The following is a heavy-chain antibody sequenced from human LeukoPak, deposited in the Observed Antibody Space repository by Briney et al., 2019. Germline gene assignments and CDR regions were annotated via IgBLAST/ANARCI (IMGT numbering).Heavy chain of an antibody. J-gene: IGHJ6*03. CDR1: GFTLSSSA. CDR2: ISGSGDST. D-gene: IGHD3-10*01. CDR3: AKDRGGGSSGVYYMDV. Sequence: GGSLRLSCAASGFTLSSSAMSWVRQAPGKGLEWVSTISGSGDSTYYADPGKGRFTISRDKSKNTLYLQMNRLRAEDTAVYYCAKDRGGGSSGVYYMDVWGKGTTVTVSS. V-gene: IGHV3-23*01.